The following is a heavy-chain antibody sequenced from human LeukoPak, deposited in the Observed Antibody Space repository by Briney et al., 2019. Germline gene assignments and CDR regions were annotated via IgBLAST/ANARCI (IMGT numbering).Heavy chain of an antibody. D-gene: IGHD6-19*01. CDR3: TTAAGPYAELDY. CDR2: IKSKTDGGTT. V-gene: IGHV3-15*01. Sequence: GGSLRLSCAASGFTFSNAWMSGVRQAPGKGLEWVGRIKSKTDGGTTDYAAPVKGRFTISRDDSKNTLYLQMNSLKTEDTAVYYCTTAAGPYAELDYWGQGTLVTVSS. CDR1: GFTFSNAW. J-gene: IGHJ4*02.